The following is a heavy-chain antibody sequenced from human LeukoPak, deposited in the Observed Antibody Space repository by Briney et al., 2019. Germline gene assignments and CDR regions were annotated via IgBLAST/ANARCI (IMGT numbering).Heavy chain of an antibody. CDR2: IYYSGST. Sequence: SETLSLTCTVSGGSVSDYHWSWIRQPPGKGLEWIGYIYYSGSTNYNPSLKSRSTISLDTSKNQFSLKLNSVTAADTAVYYCARAVTSLDAFNLWGQGTMVTVSS. D-gene: IGHD5-18*01. CDR3: ARAVTSLDAFNL. J-gene: IGHJ3*01. CDR1: GGSVSDYH. V-gene: IGHV4-59*02.